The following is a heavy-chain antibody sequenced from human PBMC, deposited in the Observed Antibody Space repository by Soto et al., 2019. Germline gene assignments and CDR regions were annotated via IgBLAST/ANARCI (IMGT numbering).Heavy chain of an antibody. Sequence: ASAKVCSNASGYTFTIYDINWVRQETGQGLEWMGWISAYNGNTNYAQKLQGRVTMTTDTSTSTAYMELRSLRSDDTAVYYCARDSGSGSYLSQYWGQGTLVTVSS. J-gene: IGHJ4*02. CDR3: ARDSGSGSYLSQY. V-gene: IGHV1-18*01. D-gene: IGHD3-10*01. CDR1: GYTFTIYD. CDR2: ISAYNGNT.